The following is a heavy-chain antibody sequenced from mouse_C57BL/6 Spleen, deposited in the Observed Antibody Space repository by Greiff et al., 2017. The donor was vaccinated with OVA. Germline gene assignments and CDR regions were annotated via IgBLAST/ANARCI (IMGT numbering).Heavy chain of an antibody. V-gene: IGHV14-3*01. J-gene: IGHJ4*01. Sequence: EVQRVESVAELVRPGASVKLSCTASGFNIKNTYMHWVKQRPEQGLEWIGRIDPANGNTKYAPKFQGKATITADTSSNTAYLQLSSLTSEDTAIYYCARSGYYGSREDYYAMDYWGQGTSVTVSS. CDR2: IDPANGNT. CDR1: GFNIKNTY. D-gene: IGHD1-1*01. CDR3: ARSGYYGSREDYYAMDY.